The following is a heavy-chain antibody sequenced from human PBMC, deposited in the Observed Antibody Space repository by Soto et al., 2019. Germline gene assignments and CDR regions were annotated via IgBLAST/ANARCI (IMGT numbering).Heavy chain of an antibody. CDR1: GFTFSNYE. CDR2: ISSSGSTI. J-gene: IGHJ4*02. V-gene: IGHV3-48*03. Sequence: PGGSLRLSCAASGFTFSNYEMNWVRQAPGKGLEWVSYISSSGSTIYYADCVKGRFTLSRDNAKNSLYLQRNSLRAEDTAVYYCARVPDYGGYAYWGQGTLVTVSS. CDR3: ARVPDYGGYAY. D-gene: IGHD4-17*01.